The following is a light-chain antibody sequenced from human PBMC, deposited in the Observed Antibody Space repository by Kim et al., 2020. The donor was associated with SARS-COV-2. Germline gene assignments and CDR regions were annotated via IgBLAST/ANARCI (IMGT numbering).Light chain of an antibody. CDR2: GKN. J-gene: IGLJ3*02. Sequence: ALGQTVRITCQGDSLRSYYASWYQQTPGQAPVLVIYGKNNRPSGIPDRFSGSSSGNTASLTIAGAQAEDEADYYCNSRDSSGNHWVFGGGTQLTVL. CDR3: NSRDSSGNHWV. CDR1: SLRSYY. V-gene: IGLV3-19*01.